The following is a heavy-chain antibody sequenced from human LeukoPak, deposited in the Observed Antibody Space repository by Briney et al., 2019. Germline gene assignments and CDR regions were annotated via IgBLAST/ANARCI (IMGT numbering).Heavy chain of an antibody. J-gene: IGHJ4*02. Sequence: SVKVSCKASGGTFSSYAISWVRQAPGQGLEWMGGIIPIFGTANCAQKFQGRVTITADESTSTAYMELSSLRSEDTAVYYCARQTQYSSSGFDYWGQGTLVTVSS. CDR2: IIPIFGTA. D-gene: IGHD6-6*01. CDR3: ARQTQYSSSGFDY. CDR1: GGTFSSYA. V-gene: IGHV1-69*13.